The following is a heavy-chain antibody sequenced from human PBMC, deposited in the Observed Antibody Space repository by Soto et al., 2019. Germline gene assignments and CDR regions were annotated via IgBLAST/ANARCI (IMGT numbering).Heavy chain of an antibody. CDR2: INHSGST. D-gene: IGHD2-15*01. CDR1: GGSFSGYY. Sequence: QVQLQQWGAGLLKPSETLSLTCAVYGGSFSGYYWSWIRQPPGKGLEWIGEINHSGSTNYNPSLKSRVTISVDTSKNQFSLKLSSVTAADTAVYHCARDSYCSGGSCYGPRDFDYWGQGTLVTVSS. V-gene: IGHV4-34*01. CDR3: ARDSYCSGGSCYGPRDFDY. J-gene: IGHJ4*02.